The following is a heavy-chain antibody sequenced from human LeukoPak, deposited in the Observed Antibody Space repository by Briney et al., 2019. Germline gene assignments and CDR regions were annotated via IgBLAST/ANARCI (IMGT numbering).Heavy chain of an antibody. Sequence: SVKVSCKASGGIFTSYAFSWVRQAPGQGLEWMGRVIPMFHTVSYAQKFQGRVTITTDDSTSTAHMELSSLISEDTAVYFCARDAYSYYFDFWGRGTLVTVSS. D-gene: IGHD2-15*01. CDR2: VIPMFHTV. V-gene: IGHV1-69*05. CDR1: GGIFTSYA. CDR3: ARDAYSYYFDF. J-gene: IGHJ4*02.